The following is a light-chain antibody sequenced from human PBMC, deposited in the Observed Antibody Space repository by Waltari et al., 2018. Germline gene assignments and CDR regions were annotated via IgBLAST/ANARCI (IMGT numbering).Light chain of an antibody. V-gene: IGKV3-20*01. CDR1: QSVRRA. Sequence: DIVLTQSPGTLSLSPGERATLSCRASQSVRRALAWYQQKPGQAPRLLIYDASNRATGIPDRFSGSASGTDFSRTISRLEPEDFAVYYCQHYLRLPVAFGQGTKVEIK. J-gene: IGKJ1*01. CDR3: QHYLRLPVA. CDR2: DAS.